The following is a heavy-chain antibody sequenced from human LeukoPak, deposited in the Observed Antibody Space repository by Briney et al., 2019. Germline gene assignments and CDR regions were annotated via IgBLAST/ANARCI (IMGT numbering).Heavy chain of an antibody. CDR1: GGSFSGYY. J-gene: IGHJ4*02. V-gene: IGHV4-34*01. CDR2: INHSGST. D-gene: IGHD3-22*01. Sequence: SETLSLTCAVYGGSFSGYYWSWIRQPPGKGLEWIGEINHSGSTNYNPSLKSRVTISVDTSKNQFSLRLSSVTAADTAVYFCARGILRDYYDSSGFYHRGGVGYWGQGTLVTVSS. CDR3: ARGILRDYYDSSGFYHRGGVGY.